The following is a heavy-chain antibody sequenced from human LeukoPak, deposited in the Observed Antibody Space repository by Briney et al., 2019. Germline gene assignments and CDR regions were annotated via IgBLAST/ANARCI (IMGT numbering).Heavy chain of an antibody. V-gene: IGHV1-69*06. D-gene: IGHD6-19*01. CDR2: IIPIFGTA. J-gene: IGHJ4*02. Sequence: ASVKVSCKASGGTFSSYAISWVRQAPGQGLEWMGGIIPIFGTANYAQKFQGRVTITADKYTSTAYMELSSLRSEDTAVYYCARDLPSSGWYTYWGQGTLVTVSS. CDR3: ARDLPSSGWYTY. CDR1: GGTFSSYA.